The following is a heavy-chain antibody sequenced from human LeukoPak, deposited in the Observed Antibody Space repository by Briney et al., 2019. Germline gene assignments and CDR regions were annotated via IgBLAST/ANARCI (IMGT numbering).Heavy chain of an antibody. J-gene: IGHJ6*03. Sequence: GESLKISCKGSGYSFTSYWISWVRQMPGKGLEWMGIIYPGDSDTRYSPSFQGQVTISADKSISTAYLQWSSLKASDTAMYYCARHEWELREGHYYYYYMDVWGKGTTVTVSS. CDR3: ARHEWELREGHYYYYYMDV. D-gene: IGHD1-26*01. CDR2: IYPGDSDT. CDR1: GYSFTSYW. V-gene: IGHV5-51*01.